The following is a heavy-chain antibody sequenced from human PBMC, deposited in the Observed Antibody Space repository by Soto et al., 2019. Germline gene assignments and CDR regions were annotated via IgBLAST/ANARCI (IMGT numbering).Heavy chain of an antibody. CDR1: GFTFSSYS. CDR3: ARVREVGHDAFDI. CDR2: ISSSSSYI. V-gene: IGHV3-21*01. Sequence: GGSLRLSCAASGFTFSSYSMNWVRQAPGKGLEWVSSISSSSSYIYYADSVKGRFTISRDNAKNSLYLQMNSLRAEDTAVYYCARVREVGHDAFDIWGQGTMVTVSS. J-gene: IGHJ3*02.